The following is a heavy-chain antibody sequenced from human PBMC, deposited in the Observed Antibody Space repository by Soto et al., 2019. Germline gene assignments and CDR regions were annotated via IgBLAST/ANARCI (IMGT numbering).Heavy chain of an antibody. J-gene: IGHJ6*02. CDR2: IKQDGSEK. Sequence: GGSLRLSCAASGFTFSSYWMSWVRQAPGKGLEWVANIKQDGSEKYYVDSVKGRFTISRDNAKNSLYLQMNSLRAEDTAVYYCARVREQLVPPPYYYYYGMDVWGQGTTVTVSS. D-gene: IGHD6-13*01. V-gene: IGHV3-7*04. CDR3: ARVREQLVPPPYYYYYGMDV. CDR1: GFTFSSYW.